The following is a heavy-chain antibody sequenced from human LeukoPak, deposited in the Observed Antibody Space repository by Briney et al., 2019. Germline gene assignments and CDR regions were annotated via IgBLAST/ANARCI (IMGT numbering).Heavy chain of an antibody. CDR1: GYTFTGYY. CDR3: ARERPPRYDILTGYHYYYYMDV. Sequence: GASVKVSCKASGYTFTGYYMHWVRQAPGQGLEWMGWINPNSGGTNYAQKFQGRVTMTRDTSISTAYMELSRLRSDDTAVYYCARERPPRYDILTGYHYYYYMDVWGKGTTVTVSS. D-gene: IGHD3-9*01. CDR2: INPNSGGT. J-gene: IGHJ6*03. V-gene: IGHV1-2*02.